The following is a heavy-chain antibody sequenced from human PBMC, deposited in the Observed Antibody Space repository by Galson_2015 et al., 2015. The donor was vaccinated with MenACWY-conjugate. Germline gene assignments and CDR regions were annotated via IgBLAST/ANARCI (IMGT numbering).Heavy chain of an antibody. CDR2: INASTGNT. CDR3: ARASTGLSSRFLYV. CDR1: GYTFSDYG. J-gene: IGHJ6*02. V-gene: IGHV1-18*04. Sequence: SVKVSCKASGYTFSDYGVTWVRQAPGQGLEWMGWINASTGNTNYEQKFYGSVTMSTDTSTNTAFMELRSLRSDDTAVYSCARASTGLSSRFLYVGGQGPTVTVS. D-gene: IGHD3-16*01.